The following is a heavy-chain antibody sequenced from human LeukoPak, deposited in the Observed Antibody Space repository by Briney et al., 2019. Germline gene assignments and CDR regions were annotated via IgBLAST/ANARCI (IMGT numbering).Heavy chain of an antibody. Sequence: PGRSLRLPCAASGFTFSSYAMHWVRQAPGKGLEWVAVISYDGSNKYYADSVKGRFTISRDNSKNTLYLQMNSLRAEDTAVYYCARDYYYDSSGYSDNFDYWGQGTLVTVSS. J-gene: IGHJ4*02. CDR1: GFTFSSYA. CDR2: ISYDGSNK. D-gene: IGHD3-22*01. V-gene: IGHV3-30-3*01. CDR3: ARDYYYDSSGYSDNFDY.